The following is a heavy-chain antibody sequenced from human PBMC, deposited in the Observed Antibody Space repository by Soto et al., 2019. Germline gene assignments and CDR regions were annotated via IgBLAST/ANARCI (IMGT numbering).Heavy chain of an antibody. Sequence: ASVKVSCKASGYTFSDYYVHWVREAPGQGLEWMGWINPSSGGTIYTRRFQGRVTMTRDTSISTVYMELSRLTSDDTAVYYCAREVGVIGAPGYTWFDPWGQGALVTVSS. CDR3: AREVGVIGAPGYTWFDP. CDR1: GYTFSDYY. D-gene: IGHD1-26*01. CDR2: INPSSGGT. J-gene: IGHJ5*02. V-gene: IGHV1-2*02.